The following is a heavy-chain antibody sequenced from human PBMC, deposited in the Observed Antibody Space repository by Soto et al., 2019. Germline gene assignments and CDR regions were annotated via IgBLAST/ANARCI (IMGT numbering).Heavy chain of an antibody. CDR3: ARRRDYDTAFFDP. J-gene: IGHJ5*02. CDR2: IYYSGST. Sequence: SETLSLTCTVSGGSISSGDYYWSWIRQPPGKGLEWIGYIYYSGSTYYNPSLKSRVTISVDTSKNQFSLKLSSVTAADTAVYYCARRRDYDTAFFDPWGQGTLVTAPQ. V-gene: IGHV4-30-4*01. D-gene: IGHD3-22*01. CDR1: GGSISSGDYY.